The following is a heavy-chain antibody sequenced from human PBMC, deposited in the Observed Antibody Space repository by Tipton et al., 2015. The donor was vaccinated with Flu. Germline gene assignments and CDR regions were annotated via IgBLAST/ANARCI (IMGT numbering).Heavy chain of an antibody. CDR2: IYYSGST. CDR1: GGSISSYY. CDR3: AREQWLAPLYT. V-gene: IGHV4-59*12. D-gene: IGHD6-19*01. Sequence: TLSLTCTVSGGSISSYYWSWIRQPPGKGLEWIGYIYYSGSTYYNPSLKSRVTISVDTSKNQFSLKLSSVTAADTAVYYYAREQWLAPLYTWGQGTLVTVSS. J-gene: IGHJ5*02.